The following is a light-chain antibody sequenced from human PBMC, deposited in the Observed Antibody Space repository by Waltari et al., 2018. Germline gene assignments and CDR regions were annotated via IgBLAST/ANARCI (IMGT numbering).Light chain of an antibody. V-gene: IGKV3-11*01. CDR2: DAS. CDR3: QQRSNWPPIT. J-gene: IGKJ5*01. CDR1: QSVSSY. Sequence: EIVLTQSPATLSLSPGERATLSCRPSQSVSSYLAWYQPKPGQAPRLLTYDASNRATGIPARFSGSGSGTDFTLTISSLEPEDFAVYYCQQRSNWPPITFGQGTRLEIK.